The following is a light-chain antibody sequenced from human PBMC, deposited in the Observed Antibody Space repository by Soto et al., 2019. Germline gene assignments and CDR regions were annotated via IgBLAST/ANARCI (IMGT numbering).Light chain of an antibody. CDR3: QQYNYWPIT. J-gene: IGKJ5*01. Sequence: EVLLTQSPATLSVSTGERVTLSCRSSQSVADNLAWFQQKPGQGPRLLIYGASTRATGIPARFSGSGSETDFTLTVSSLRSEDSAVYYCQQYNYWPITFGQGTLLEIK. V-gene: IGKV3-15*01. CDR1: QSVADN. CDR2: GAS.